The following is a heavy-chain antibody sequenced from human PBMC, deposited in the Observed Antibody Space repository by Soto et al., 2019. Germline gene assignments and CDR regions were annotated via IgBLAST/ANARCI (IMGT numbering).Heavy chain of an antibody. J-gene: IGHJ3*02. CDR2: IIPIFGTA. CDR1: GGTFSSYA. D-gene: IGHD3-22*01. CDR3: ARVMKYYDSSGYYYHAFDI. V-gene: IGHV1-69*01. Sequence: QVQLVQSGAEVKKPGSSVKSSCKASGGTFSSYAISWVRQAPGQGLEWMGGIIPIFGTANYAQKFQGRVTITADESTSTAYMELSSLRSEDTAVYYCARVMKYYDSSGYYYHAFDIWGQGTMVTVSS.